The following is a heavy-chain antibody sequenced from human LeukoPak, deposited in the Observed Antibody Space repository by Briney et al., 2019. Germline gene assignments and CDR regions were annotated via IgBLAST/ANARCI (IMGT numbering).Heavy chain of an antibody. V-gene: IGHV3-30*18. J-gene: IGHJ4*02. CDR2: ISYDGSNK. CDR1: GFTFSSYG. CDR3: SKDGSSCYLFYFVY. Sequence: GGSLRLSCAASGFTFSSYGMHWVRQAPGKGLEWVAVISYDGSNKYYADSVKGRFTISRDNSKNTLYLQMNRLRAEDTAVYYCSKDGSSCYLFYFVYWGEGALVTVSS. D-gene: IGHD3-22*01.